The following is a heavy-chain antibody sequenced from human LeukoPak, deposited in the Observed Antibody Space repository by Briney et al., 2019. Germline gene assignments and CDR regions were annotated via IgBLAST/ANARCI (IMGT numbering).Heavy chain of an antibody. J-gene: IGHJ4*02. D-gene: IGHD5-12*01. CDR1: GGSISSSSYY. V-gene: IGHV4-61*01. CDR2: IYYSGST. CDR3: ASSRGYSGYDDY. Sequence: SETLSLSCTVSGGSISSSSYYWSWIRQPPGKGLEWIGYIYYSGSTNYNPSLKSRVTISVDTSKNQFSLKLSSVTAADTAVYYCASSRGYSGYDDYWGQGTLVTVSS.